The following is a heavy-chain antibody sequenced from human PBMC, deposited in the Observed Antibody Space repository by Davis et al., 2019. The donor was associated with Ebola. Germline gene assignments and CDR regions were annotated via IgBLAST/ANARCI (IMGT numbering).Heavy chain of an antibody. V-gene: IGHV4-39*07. CDR3: AREGETTGGQSYLDY. CDR2: IYYSGST. D-gene: IGHD4-17*01. J-gene: IGHJ4*02. Sequence: PGGSLRLSCTVSGGSISSSSYYWGWIRQPPGKGLEWIGSIYYSGSTYYNPSLKSRVTISVDTSKNQFSLKLSSVTAADTAVYYCAREGETTGGQSYLDYWGQGTLVTVSS. CDR1: GGSISSSSYY.